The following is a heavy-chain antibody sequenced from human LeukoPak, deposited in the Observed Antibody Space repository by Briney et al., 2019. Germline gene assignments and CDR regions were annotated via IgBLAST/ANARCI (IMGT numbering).Heavy chain of an antibody. CDR1: GFTFSSYA. J-gene: IGHJ4*02. V-gene: IGHV3-23*01. Sequence: GGSLSLSCAASGFTFSSYAMSWVRQAPGKGLEWASAISGSGGSTYYADSVKGRFTISRDNSKNTLYLQMNSLRAEDTAVYYCAKDRRCSSSSGGFDYWGQGTLVTVSS. CDR3: AKDRRCSSSSGGFDY. D-gene: IGHD6-6*01. CDR2: ISGSGGST.